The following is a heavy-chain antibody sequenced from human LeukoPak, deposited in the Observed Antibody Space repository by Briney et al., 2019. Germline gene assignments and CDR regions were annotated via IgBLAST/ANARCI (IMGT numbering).Heavy chain of an antibody. Sequence: SETLSLTCTVSGGSTSSYYWSWIRQPPGKGLEWIGYIYYGGSTNYNPSLKSRVTISVDTSKNQFSLKLTSVTAADTAVYYCARDRSAAPADYWGQGTLVTVSS. CDR1: GGSTSSYY. J-gene: IGHJ4*02. CDR2: IYYGGST. CDR3: ARDRSAAPADY. D-gene: IGHD6-13*01. V-gene: IGHV4-59*01.